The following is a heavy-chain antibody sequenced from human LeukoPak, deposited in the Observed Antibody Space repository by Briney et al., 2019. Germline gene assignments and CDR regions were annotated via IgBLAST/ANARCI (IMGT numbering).Heavy chain of an antibody. D-gene: IGHD6-6*01. J-gene: IGHJ1*01. V-gene: IGHV4-4*07. Sequence: KPSETLSLTCTVSGGSISSYYWSWIRQPAGKGLEWIGRIYTSGSTNYNPSLKSRVTMSVDTSKNQFSLKLSSVTAADTAVYYCAREEYSIAAREYFQHWGQGTLVTVSS. CDR3: AREEYSIAAREYFQH. CDR1: GGSISSYY. CDR2: IYTSGST.